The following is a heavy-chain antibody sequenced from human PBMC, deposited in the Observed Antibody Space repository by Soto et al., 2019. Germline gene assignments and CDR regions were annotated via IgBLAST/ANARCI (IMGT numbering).Heavy chain of an antibody. D-gene: IGHD3-22*01. Sequence: GGSLRLPCAASGITFSNAWMSWVRPAPGKGLEWVGRIKGEADGGTTDYAAPVKGRITISRDHSKDTLYLQMNSLKTEDTAVYYCTTGLSNGYYNFDYWGQGT. CDR3: TTGLSNGYYNFDY. CDR1: GITFSNAW. J-gene: IGHJ4*02. CDR2: IKGEADGGTT. V-gene: IGHV3-15*01.